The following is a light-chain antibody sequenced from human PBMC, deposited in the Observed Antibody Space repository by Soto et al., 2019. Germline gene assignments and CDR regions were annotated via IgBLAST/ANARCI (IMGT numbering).Light chain of an antibody. V-gene: IGKV1-17*03. CDR3: LQHYAYPWT. CDR1: QDISRF. CDR2: LAT. Sequence: DIQMTQSPSAVSASVGDRVTIPCRASQDISRFLAWFQQNPGNVPKRLVYLATSLQSGAPSRFSGSGSGTEFNFTISSLQPEDFATYYCLQHYAYPWTFGQGTKVDIK. J-gene: IGKJ1*01.